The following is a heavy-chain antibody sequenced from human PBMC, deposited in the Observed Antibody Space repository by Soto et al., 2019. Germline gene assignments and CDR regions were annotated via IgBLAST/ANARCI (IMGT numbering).Heavy chain of an antibody. CDR1: GFSLSTSGGG. CDR3: AHRDPYYWIDY. J-gene: IGHJ4*02. CDR2: IYWDDDK. V-gene: IGHV2-5*02. D-gene: IGHD3-10*01. Sequence: SGPTLVNPTQTLTLTCTFSGFSLSTSGGGVAWIRQPPGKALEWLALIYWDDDKRYSPALKSRLTITNYPSKNQVVLTMSNMDPVDTATYYCAHRDPYYWIDYWGQGTLVTVS.